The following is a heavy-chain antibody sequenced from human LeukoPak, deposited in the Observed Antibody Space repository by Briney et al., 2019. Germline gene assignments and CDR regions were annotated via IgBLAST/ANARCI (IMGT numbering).Heavy chain of an antibody. V-gene: IGHV1-69*04. Sequence: GASVKVSCKASGGTFSSYAISWVRQAPGQGLEWMGRIIPILGIANYAQKFQGRVTITADKSTSTAYMELSSLRSEDTAVYYCFLIAAAGTPVNWFDPWGQGTLVTVSS. CDR2: IIPILGIA. CDR1: GGTFSSYA. D-gene: IGHD6-13*01. CDR3: FLIAAAGTPVNWFDP. J-gene: IGHJ5*02.